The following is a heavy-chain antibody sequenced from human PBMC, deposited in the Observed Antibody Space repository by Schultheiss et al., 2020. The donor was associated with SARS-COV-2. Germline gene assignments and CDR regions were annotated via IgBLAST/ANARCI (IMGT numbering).Heavy chain of an antibody. CDR2: ISSSSSYT. V-gene: IGHV3-21*04. J-gene: IGHJ4*02. D-gene: IGHD6-19*01. CDR1: GFTFSSYG. CDR3: AKQLINSGWYVGY. Sequence: GGSLRLSCAASGFTFSSYGMHWVRQAPGKGLEWVSSISSSSSYTNYADSVKGRFTISRDNSKNTLYLQMNSLRAEDTAVYYCAKQLINSGWYVGYWGQGTLVTVSS.